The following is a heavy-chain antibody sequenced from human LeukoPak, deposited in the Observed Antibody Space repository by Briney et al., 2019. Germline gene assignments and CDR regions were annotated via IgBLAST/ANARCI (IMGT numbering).Heavy chain of an antibody. CDR1: GYSFTSYW. Sequence: GESLKISFKGSGYSFTSYWIGWVRPMPGKGLEWMGIIYPGDSDTRYSPSFQGQVTISADKSISTAYLQWSSLKASDTAMYYCARSLVEMATIEGFGYWGQGTLVTVSS. V-gene: IGHV5-51*01. CDR3: ARSLVEMATIEGFGY. D-gene: IGHD5-24*01. CDR2: IYPGDSDT. J-gene: IGHJ4*02.